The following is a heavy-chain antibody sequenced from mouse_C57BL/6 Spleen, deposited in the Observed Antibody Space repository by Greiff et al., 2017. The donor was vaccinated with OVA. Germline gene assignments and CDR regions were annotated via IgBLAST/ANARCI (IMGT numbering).Heavy chain of an antibody. D-gene: IGHD1-1*01. V-gene: IGHV1-76*01. CDR2: IYPGSGNT. J-gene: IGHJ2*01. CDR3: ARGSSRGFDY. Sequence: QVQLQQSGAELVRPGASVKLSCKASGYTFTDYYINWVKQRPGQGLEWIARIYPGSGNTYYNEKFKGKATLTAEKSSSTAYMQLSSLTSEDSAVYFCARGSSRGFDYWGQGTTLTVSS. CDR1: GYTFTDYY.